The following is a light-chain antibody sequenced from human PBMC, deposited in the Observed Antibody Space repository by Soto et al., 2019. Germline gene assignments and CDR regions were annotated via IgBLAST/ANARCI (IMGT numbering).Light chain of an antibody. J-gene: IGKJ1*01. V-gene: IGKV3-20*01. CDR2: NAF. Sequence: ETMLTQSPGTLSLSPGERAILSCRASQKINKNYLAWYQQKHGQAPRLIIYNAFSRAAGIPDRFSGSGSGTDFTLTISRLDPEDFAVYYCQHYDGSKTFGQGTKVEV. CDR1: QKINKNY. CDR3: QHYDGSKT.